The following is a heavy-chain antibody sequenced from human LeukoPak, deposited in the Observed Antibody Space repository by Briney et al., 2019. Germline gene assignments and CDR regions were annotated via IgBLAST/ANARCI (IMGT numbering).Heavy chain of an antibody. CDR1: GFTFSSYW. CDR3: ARGMITFGGVMPIDY. CDR2: INHSGST. V-gene: IGHV4-34*01. D-gene: IGHD3-16*01. J-gene: IGHJ4*02. Sequence: GSLRLSCAASGFTFSSYWMSWVRQAPGKGLEWIGEINHSGSTNYNPSLKSRVTISVDTSKNQFSLKLSSVTAADTAVYYCARGMITFGGVMPIDYWGQGTLVTVSS.